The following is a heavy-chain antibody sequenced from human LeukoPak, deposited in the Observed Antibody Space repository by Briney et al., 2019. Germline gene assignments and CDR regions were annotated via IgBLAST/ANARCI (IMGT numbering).Heavy chain of an antibody. V-gene: IGHV3-53*01. D-gene: IGHD1-26*01. J-gene: IGHJ4*02. Sequence: PGGSLRLSCAASEFSVGSNYMSWVRQAPGKGLEWVSVIYSGGSTYYADSVKGGFTISRDNSKNTLYLQMNSLRAEDTAVYYCARATGWELLGHYFDYWGRGTLVTVSS. CDR1: EFSVGSNY. CDR3: ARATGWELLGHYFDY. CDR2: IYSGGST.